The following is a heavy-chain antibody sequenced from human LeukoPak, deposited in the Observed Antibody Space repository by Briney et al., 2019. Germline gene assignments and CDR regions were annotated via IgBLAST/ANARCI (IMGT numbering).Heavy chain of an antibody. CDR2: IRGNGATT. J-gene: IGHJ6*02. Sequence: GGSLRLSCAASGITFSNYAMTWVRQAPGKGLEWVAAIRGNGATTDYADSVKGRFTISRDNSKNTLYLQMNSLRAEDTAVYYCASHGWGVWGQGTTVTVSS. CDR3: ASHGWGV. D-gene: IGHD1-26*01. V-gene: IGHV3-23*01. CDR1: GITFSNYA.